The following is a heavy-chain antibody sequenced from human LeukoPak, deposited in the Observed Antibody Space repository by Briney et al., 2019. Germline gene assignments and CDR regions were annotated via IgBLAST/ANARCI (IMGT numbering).Heavy chain of an antibody. Sequence: ASVKISCKASGYTFTSYYMHWVRQAPGQGLEWMGIINPSGGSTSYAQKFQGRVTMTRDTSTSKVYMELSSLRSEDTAVYYCARDRTTMVRGVREGIYYWGQGTLVAVSS. CDR3: ARDRTTMVRGVREGIYY. J-gene: IGHJ4*02. CDR2: INPSGGST. D-gene: IGHD3-10*01. CDR1: GYTFTSYY. V-gene: IGHV1-46*01.